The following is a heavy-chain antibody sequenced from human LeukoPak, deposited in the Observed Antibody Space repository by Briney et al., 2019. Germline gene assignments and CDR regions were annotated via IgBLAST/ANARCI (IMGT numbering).Heavy chain of an antibody. CDR3: AKDSGSYLFDY. V-gene: IGHV3-74*01. CDR1: GFTFSNYW. Sequence: GGSLRLSCAASGFTFSNYWMHWVRQAPGKGLVWVSRINSDGINTSYADSVKGRFTISRDNAKNTLYLQMNSLRAEDTAVYYCAKDSGSYLFDYWGQGTLVTVSS. CDR2: INSDGINT. J-gene: IGHJ4*02. D-gene: IGHD1-26*01.